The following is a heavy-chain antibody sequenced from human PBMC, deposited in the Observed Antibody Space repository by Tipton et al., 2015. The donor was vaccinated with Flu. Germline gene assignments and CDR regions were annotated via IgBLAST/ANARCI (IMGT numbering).Heavy chain of an antibody. CDR3: VRYSSGWPNCFDT. Sequence: QSGPEVKKPGESLKISCKGSGYSFTNYWVGWVRQMPGKGLEWMGNIYPGHSDTNYSPAFQGQVTISVDKSISAAFLQWSSLKASDSAMYYCVRYSSGWPNCFDTWGQGTLVTVSS. CDR2: IYPGHSDT. D-gene: IGHD6-19*01. J-gene: IGHJ5*02. V-gene: IGHV5-51*03. CDR1: GYSFTNYW.